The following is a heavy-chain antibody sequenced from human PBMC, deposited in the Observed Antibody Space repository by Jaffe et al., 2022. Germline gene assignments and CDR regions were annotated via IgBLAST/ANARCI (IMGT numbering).Heavy chain of an antibody. V-gene: IGHV3-30*02. D-gene: IGHD1-20*01. CDR2: IRYDGSNK. CDR1: GFTFSSYG. J-gene: IGHJ4*02. Sequence: QVQLVESGGGVVQPGGSLRLSCAASGFTFSSYGMHWVRQAPGKGLEWVAFIRYDGSNKYYADSVKGRFTISRDNSKNTLYLQMNSLRAEDTAVYYCAKDIPYNWNIPSYGYWGQGTLVTVSS. CDR3: AKDIPYNWNIPSYGY.